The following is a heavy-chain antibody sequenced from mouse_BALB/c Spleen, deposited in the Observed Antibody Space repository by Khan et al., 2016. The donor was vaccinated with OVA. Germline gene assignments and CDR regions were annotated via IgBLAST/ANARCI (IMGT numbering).Heavy chain of an antibody. CDR2: INPTSGYT. V-gene: IGHV1-7*01. CDR1: GYTFTSYW. D-gene: IGHD2-12*01. Sequence: QVQLKQSGAELAKPGASVKMSCKASGYTFTSYWMHWIKQRPGQGLEWIGYINPTSGYTDYNQTFKDKAPLTAEKSSSTAYMQLSSLTSDDSAVYYGARYRIDYWGQGTALTVAA. CDR3: ARYRIDY. J-gene: IGHJ2*01.